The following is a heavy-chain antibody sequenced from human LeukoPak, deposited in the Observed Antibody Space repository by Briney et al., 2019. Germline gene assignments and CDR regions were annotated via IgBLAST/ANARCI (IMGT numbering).Heavy chain of an antibody. CDR3: ARPAGSGSYCRD. V-gene: IGHV4-38-2*01. D-gene: IGHD3-10*01. J-gene: IGHJ4*02. Sequence: PSETLSLTCAVSGYSISSGYYWGWIRPPPGKGLEWIGSIYHSGSTYYNPSLKSRVTISVDTSKNQFSLKLSSVTAADTAVYYCARPAGSGSYCRDWGQGTLVTVSS. CDR1: GYSISSGYY. CDR2: IYHSGST.